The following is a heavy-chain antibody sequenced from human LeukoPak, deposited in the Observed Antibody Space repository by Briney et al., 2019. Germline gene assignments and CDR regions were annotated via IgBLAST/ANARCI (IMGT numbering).Heavy chain of an antibody. Sequence: PGRSLRLSCAASGFTVRDSGMHCVRQAPGKGLEWVAIIWYDGSNQYYADSVKGRFTISRDNSKNTLYLQMNSLRAEDTAVYYCARDQGTIAAAGGTKGQFAYWGQGTLVTVSS. CDR1: GFTVRDSG. J-gene: IGHJ4*02. D-gene: IGHD6-25*01. V-gene: IGHV3-33*01. CDR2: IWYDGSNQ. CDR3: ARDQGTIAAAGGTKGQFAY.